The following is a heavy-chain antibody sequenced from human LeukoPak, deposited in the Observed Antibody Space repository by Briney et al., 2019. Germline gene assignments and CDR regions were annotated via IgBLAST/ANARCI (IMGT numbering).Heavy chain of an antibody. V-gene: IGHV3-66*01. J-gene: IGHJ4*02. CDR3: ARVQPGIDSAGIPDY. CDR2: IYSGGST. Sequence: GGSLRLSCAASGFTVSSNYMTWVRQAPGKGLEWVSIIYSGGSTHYGDSVKGRFTISRDRSKNTLYLQMNSLRAEDTAVYYCARVQPGIDSAGIPDYWGQGTPVTVSS. CDR1: GFTVSSNY. D-gene: IGHD6-13*01.